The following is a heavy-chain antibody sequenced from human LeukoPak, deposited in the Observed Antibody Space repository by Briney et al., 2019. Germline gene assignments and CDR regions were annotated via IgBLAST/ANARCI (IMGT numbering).Heavy chain of an antibody. D-gene: IGHD3-10*01. Sequence: ASVKVSCKASGYTFTSYDINWVRQATGQGLEWMGWMNPNSGNTGYAQKFQGRVTMTRNTSISTAYMELNSLRSEDTAVYYCARDSRYYGSGSYYTATDYWGQGTLVTVSS. CDR3: ARDSRYYGSGSYYTATDY. V-gene: IGHV1-8*01. CDR1: GYTFTSYD. J-gene: IGHJ4*02. CDR2: MNPNSGNT.